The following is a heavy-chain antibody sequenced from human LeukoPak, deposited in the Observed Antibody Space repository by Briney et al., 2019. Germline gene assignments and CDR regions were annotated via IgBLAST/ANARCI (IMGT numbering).Heavy chain of an antibody. J-gene: IGHJ4*02. Sequence: PGGSLRLSCVASGFSFSSYWMTWVRQAPGKGLEWVANIKTDGSQRFYVDSVKGRFTISRDNAKNSLYLQMNSLRAEDTAVYYCARKNGLDYWGQGTLVTVSS. CDR3: ARKNGLDY. V-gene: IGHV3-7*01. CDR1: GFSFSSYW. CDR2: IKTDGSQR.